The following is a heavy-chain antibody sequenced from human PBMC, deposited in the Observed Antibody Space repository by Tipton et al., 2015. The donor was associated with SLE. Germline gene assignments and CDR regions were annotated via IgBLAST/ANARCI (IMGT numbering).Heavy chain of an antibody. D-gene: IGHD3/OR15-3a*01. J-gene: IGHJ6*03. Sequence: TLSLTCTVSGGSISSYYWSWIRQPPGKGLEWIGYIYYSGSTNYNPSLKSRVTISVDTSKNQFSLKLRSVTAADTAVYYCARAPGLERDYYYYYYMDVWGKGTTVTVSS. V-gene: IGHV4-59*12. CDR1: GGSISSYY. CDR3: ARAPGLERDYYYYYYMDV. CDR2: IYYSGST.